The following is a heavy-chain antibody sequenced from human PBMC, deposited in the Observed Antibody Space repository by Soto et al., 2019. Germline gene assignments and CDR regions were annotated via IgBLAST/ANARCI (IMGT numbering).Heavy chain of an antibody. Sequence: GGSLRLSCAASGVTFCSYAMHWVRQAPGKGLEWVAVISYDGSNKYYADSVKGRFTISRDNSKNTLYLQMNSLRAEDTAVYYCARRKRGFGELLPPQWFDPWGQGTLVTVSS. CDR1: GVTFCSYA. CDR2: ISYDGSNK. CDR3: ARRKRGFGELLPPQWFDP. J-gene: IGHJ5*02. D-gene: IGHD3-10*01. V-gene: IGHV3-30-3*01.